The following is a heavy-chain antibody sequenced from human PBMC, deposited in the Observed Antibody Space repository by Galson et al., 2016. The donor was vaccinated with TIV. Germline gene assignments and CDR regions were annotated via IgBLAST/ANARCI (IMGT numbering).Heavy chain of an antibody. V-gene: IGHV5-51*01. D-gene: IGHD5/OR15-5a*01. CDR3: TRQSTRSFDF. J-gene: IGHJ4*02. CDR1: GYNFMNYW. Sequence: QSGAEVKKPGESLKISCKASGYNFMNYWIGWVRHMPGKGLEWMGIIYPGDSNTRYSPSFEGQVTISADMSINTAYLQWSSLKASDTAIYYCTRQSTRSFDFWGPGTLVSVSS. CDR2: IYPGDSNT.